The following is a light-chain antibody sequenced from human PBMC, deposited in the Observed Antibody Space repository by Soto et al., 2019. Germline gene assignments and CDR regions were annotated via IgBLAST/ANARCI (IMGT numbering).Light chain of an antibody. CDR3: QQNFSTLMYT. Sequence: DIQMTQSPSSLSASVGDRVTITCRASQTISNYLSWYQQKPGKAPKLLIYAASTLQSGVPSRFSGGGSGKDFTLNISSLQPEDFANYFCQQNFSTLMYTFGQGTKVDSK. CDR1: QTISNY. V-gene: IGKV1-39*01. J-gene: IGKJ2*01. CDR2: AAS.